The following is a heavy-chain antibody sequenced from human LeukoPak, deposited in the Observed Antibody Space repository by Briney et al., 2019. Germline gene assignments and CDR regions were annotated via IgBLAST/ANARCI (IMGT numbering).Heavy chain of an antibody. CDR2: IYYSGST. J-gene: IGHJ4*02. Sequence: PSETLSLTCIVSGGSISSSSYYWGWIRQPPGKGLEWIGSIYYSGSTYYNPSLKSRVTISVDTSKNQFSLKLSSVTAADTAVYYCARRQYLGYCSGGSCYSGRYDYWGQGTLVTVSS. V-gene: IGHV4-39*01. CDR1: GGSISSSSYY. CDR3: ARRQYLGYCSGGSCYSGRYDY. D-gene: IGHD2-15*01.